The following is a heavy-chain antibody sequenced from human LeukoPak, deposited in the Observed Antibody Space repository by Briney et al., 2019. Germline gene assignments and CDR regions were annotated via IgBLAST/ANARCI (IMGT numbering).Heavy chain of an antibody. J-gene: IGHJ4*02. Sequence: GGSLRLSCAASGFTIATSAMNWVRQAPWKGLEWVSCITSSSYIYYSDSVKGRFTISRDDAKKSLYLQMNSLRAEDTAVYYCARDTNYYDSSGYYSGSDFDHWGQGTLVTVSS. D-gene: IGHD3-22*01. CDR2: ITSSSYI. CDR1: GFTIATSA. CDR3: ARDTNYYDSSGYYSGSDFDH. V-gene: IGHV3-21*01.